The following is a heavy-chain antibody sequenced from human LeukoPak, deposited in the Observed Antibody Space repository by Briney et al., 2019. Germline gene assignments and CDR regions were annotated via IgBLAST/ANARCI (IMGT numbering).Heavy chain of an antibody. CDR2: ISGSSSYI. D-gene: IGHD1-14*01. V-gene: IGHV3-21*01. Sequence: PGGSLRLSCAASGFTFSTYNMNWVRQAPGKGLEWVSSISGSSSYIYYADSVKGRFSISRDNAKNSLYLQMNSLRAEDTAVYYCARATGSVYYYYYYMDVWGKGTTVTISS. J-gene: IGHJ6*03. CDR1: GFTFSTYN. CDR3: ARATGSVYYYYYYMDV.